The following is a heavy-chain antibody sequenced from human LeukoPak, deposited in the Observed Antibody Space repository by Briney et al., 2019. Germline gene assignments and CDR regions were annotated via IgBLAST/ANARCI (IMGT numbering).Heavy chain of an antibody. V-gene: IGHV4-4*07. CDR1: GGSISSYY. D-gene: IGHD5-12*01. J-gene: IGHJ6*02. CDR2: IYTSGST. CDR3: ARLWGYNGYAPYSLDV. Sequence: SETLSLTCTVSGGSISSYYWSWIRQPAGKGLEWIGRIYTSGSTNYNPSLKSRVTMSVDTSKNQFSLKLSSVTAADTAVYYCARLWGYNGYAPYSLDVWGQGTTVTVSS.